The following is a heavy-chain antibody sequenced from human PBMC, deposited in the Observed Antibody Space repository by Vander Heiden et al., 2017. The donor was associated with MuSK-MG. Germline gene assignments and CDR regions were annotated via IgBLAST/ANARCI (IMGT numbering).Heavy chain of an antibody. CDR3: PRAGRCGTSCPRRVYYYYYMDV. D-gene: IGHD2-2*01. Sequence: QVQLQQWGAGLLKPSETLSLTCAVHDGSFSGYSWSWVRQPPGKGLEWIGEINHSGSTNYNPSLKSRVTISVDTSKNQFSLKLSSVTAADTAVHYCPRAGRCGTSCPRRVYYYYYMDVWGKGTTVNLSS. V-gene: IGHV4-34*01. CDR1: DGSFSGYS. J-gene: IGHJ6*03. CDR2: INHSGST.